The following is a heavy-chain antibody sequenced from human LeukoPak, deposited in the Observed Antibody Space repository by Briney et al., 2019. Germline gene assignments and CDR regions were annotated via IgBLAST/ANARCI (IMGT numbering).Heavy chain of an antibody. CDR2: INSDGSST. J-gene: IGHJ3*02. CDR3: ARGVNAGGTDAFDI. V-gene: IGHV3-74*01. D-gene: IGHD2-15*01. CDR1: GFTFSSYW. Sequence: GGSLRLSCAASGFTFSSYWMHWVRQAPGKGLVWVSRINSDGSSTSYADSVKGRFTISRDNAKNTLYLQMNSLRAEDTAVYYCARGVNAGGTDAFDIWGQGTMVTVSS.